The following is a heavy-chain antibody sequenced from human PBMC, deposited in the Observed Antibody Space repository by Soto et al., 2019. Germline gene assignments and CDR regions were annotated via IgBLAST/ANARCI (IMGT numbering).Heavy chain of an antibody. V-gene: IGHV4-59*01. Sequence: SETLSLTCTVSGGSISSYYWSWIRQPPGKGLEWIGYIYYSGSTNYNPSLKSRVTISVDTSKNQFSLKLSSVTAADTAVYYCARDYGGNLLDYSGQATLVTVSS. CDR3: ARDYGGNLLDY. D-gene: IGHD4-17*01. CDR2: IYYSGST. J-gene: IGHJ4*02. CDR1: GGSISSYY.